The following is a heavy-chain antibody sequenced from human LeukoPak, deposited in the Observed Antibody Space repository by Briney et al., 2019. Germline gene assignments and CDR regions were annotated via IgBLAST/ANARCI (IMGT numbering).Heavy chain of an antibody. CDR2: ISGSGGST. V-gene: IGHV3-23*01. Sequence: GGSLRLSCAASGFTFSSYAMSWVRQAPGKGLEWVSAISGSGGSTYYADSVKGRFTNSRDNSKNTLYLQMNSLRAEDTAVYYCAKDAGLRYCSGGSCYSLDYYYGMDVWGQGTTVTVSS. CDR1: GFTFSSYA. CDR3: AKDAGLRYCSGGSCYSLDYYYGMDV. J-gene: IGHJ6*02. D-gene: IGHD2-15*01.